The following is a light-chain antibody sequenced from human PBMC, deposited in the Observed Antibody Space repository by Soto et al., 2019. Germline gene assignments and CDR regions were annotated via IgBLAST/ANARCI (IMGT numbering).Light chain of an antibody. CDR3: QSHKNWPTPT. J-gene: IGKJ3*01. CDR2: GAS. CDR1: QSLSSNVSHS. V-gene: IGKV3-15*01. Sequence: IVMTQSPATLSVSPGDRATLSCRASQSLSSNVSHSLAWYQQKPGQAPRLLIYGASTRATDIPARFIGSGSGTDFTLTISSLQSEDFAVYYCQSHKNWPTPTFGPGTKVEIK.